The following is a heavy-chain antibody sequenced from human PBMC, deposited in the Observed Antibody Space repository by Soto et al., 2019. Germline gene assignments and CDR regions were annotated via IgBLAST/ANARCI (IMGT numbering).Heavy chain of an antibody. V-gene: IGHV4-39*01. CDR2: IYYSGST. J-gene: IGHJ4*02. CDR3: ARFNYYGSGSYSCFDY. D-gene: IGHD3-10*01. CDR1: GGSISSSSYY. Sequence: QLQLQESGPGLVKPSETLSLTCTVSGGSISSSSYYWGWIRQPPGKGLEWIGSIYYSGSTYYNPSLKSRVTIAVDTSKNQFSLKLSSVTAADTAVYYCARFNYYGSGSYSCFDYWGQGTLVTVSS.